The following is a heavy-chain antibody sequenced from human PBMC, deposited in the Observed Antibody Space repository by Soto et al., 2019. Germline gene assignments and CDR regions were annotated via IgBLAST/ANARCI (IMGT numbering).Heavy chain of an antibody. Sequence: EVQLLESGGGLVQPGGSLRLSCAASGFTFSSYAMSWVRQAPGKGLEWVSAISGSGGSTYYADSVKGRFTISRDNSKNTLYLQMNSLRAEDTAVYYCAKGGVRGVDATYYYYYGMDVWGQGTTVTVSS. CDR2: ISGSGGST. CDR1: GFTFSSYA. V-gene: IGHV3-23*01. D-gene: IGHD3-10*01. J-gene: IGHJ6*02. CDR3: AKGGVRGVDATYYYYYGMDV.